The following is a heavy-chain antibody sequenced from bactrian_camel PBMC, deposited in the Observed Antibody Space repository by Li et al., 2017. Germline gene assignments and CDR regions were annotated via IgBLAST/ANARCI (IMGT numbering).Heavy chain of an antibody. J-gene: IGHJ4*01. Sequence: DVQLVESGGGSVQAGGSLRLSCSGSGYLESPYCMGWFRQAPGKEREGVARIYTASGNTYYADSVKGRFTISVDNAKSTLYLQMNSLKAEDTAMYYCAAARSTKDCFTRTYDYRGQGTQVTVS. CDR3: AAARSTKDCFTRTYDY. V-gene: IGHV3S31*01. D-gene: IGHD3*01. CDR2: IYTASGNT. CDR1: GYLESPYC.